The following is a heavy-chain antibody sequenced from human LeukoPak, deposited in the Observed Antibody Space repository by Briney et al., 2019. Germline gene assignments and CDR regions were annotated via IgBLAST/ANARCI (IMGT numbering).Heavy chain of an antibody. CDR2: INSDGSST. D-gene: IGHD2-15*01. V-gene: IGHV3-74*01. J-gene: IGHJ3*02. Sequence: PGGSLRLSCAASGFTFSSYWMHRVRQAPGKGLVWVSRINSDGSSTSYADSVKGRFTISRDNAKNTLYLQMNSLRAEDTAVYYCANLAANDAFDIWGQGTMVTVSS. CDR1: GFTFSSYW. CDR3: ANLAANDAFDI.